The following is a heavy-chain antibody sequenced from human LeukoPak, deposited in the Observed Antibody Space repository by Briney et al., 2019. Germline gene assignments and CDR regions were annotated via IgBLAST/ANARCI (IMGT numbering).Heavy chain of an antibody. CDR1: GGSISSYY. CDR3: ARDGQAAVRGEAWFDP. Sequence: SETLSLTCTVSGGSISSYYWSWIRQPPGKGLEWIGYIYYSGSTNYNPSLKSRATISVDTSKNQFSLKLSSVTAADTAVYYCARDGQAAVRGEAWFDPWGQGTLVTVSS. V-gene: IGHV4-59*01. D-gene: IGHD3-10*01. CDR2: IYYSGST. J-gene: IGHJ5*02.